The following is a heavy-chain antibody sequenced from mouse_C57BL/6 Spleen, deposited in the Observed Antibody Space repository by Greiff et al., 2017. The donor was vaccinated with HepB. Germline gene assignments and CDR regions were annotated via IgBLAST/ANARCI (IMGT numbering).Heavy chain of an antibody. CDR2: IDPNSGGT. J-gene: IGHJ4*01. Sequence: QVQLKQPGAELVKPGASMKLSCKASGYTFTSYWMHWVKQRPGRGLEWIGRIDPNSGGTKYNEKFKSKATLTVDKPSSTAYMQLSSLTSEDSAVYYCARRLLRSYYAMDYWGQGTSVTVSS. D-gene: IGHD1-1*01. V-gene: IGHV1-72*01. CDR1: GYTFTSYW. CDR3: ARRLLRSYYAMDY.